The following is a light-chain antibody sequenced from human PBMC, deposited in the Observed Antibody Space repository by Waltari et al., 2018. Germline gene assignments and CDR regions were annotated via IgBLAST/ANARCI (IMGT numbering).Light chain of an antibody. CDR2: DAS. CDR3: QQYGSTPAT. CDR1: QSIRSSY. J-gene: IGKJ1*01. V-gene: IGKV3-20*01. Sequence: EIVLTQSPDTLSLSAGERATLSCRASQSIRSSYLAWYQQKPGQAPRLLIYDASSRATGIPDRFTGSGSGTDFTLTISRLEPEDFAVYYCQQYGSTPATFGQGTKVEIK.